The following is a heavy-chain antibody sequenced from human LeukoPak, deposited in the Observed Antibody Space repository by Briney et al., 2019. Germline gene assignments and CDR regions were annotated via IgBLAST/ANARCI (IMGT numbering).Heavy chain of an antibody. D-gene: IGHD4-11*01. V-gene: IGHV3-30*03. Sequence: PGGSLRLSCAASGSGFTFSSYGMHWVRQAPGKGLEWVAVISYDGSKKFYADSVKGRFTISRDNSKNTLYLQMNSLRAEDTAVYYCARYSNYGGGDYWGQGTLVTVSS. CDR2: ISYDGSKK. CDR1: GSGFTFSSYG. CDR3: ARYSNYGGGDY. J-gene: IGHJ4*02.